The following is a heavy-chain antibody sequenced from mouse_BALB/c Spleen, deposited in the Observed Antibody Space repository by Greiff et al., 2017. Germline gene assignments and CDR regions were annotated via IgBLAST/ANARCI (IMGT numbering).Heavy chain of an antibody. J-gene: IGHJ4*01. CDR3: ARDDYGSSPLYYYAMDY. D-gene: IGHD1-1*01. CDR1: GFTFSSYA. CDR2: ISSGGSYT. V-gene: IGHV5-9-4*01. Sequence: EVMLVESGGGLVKPGGSLKLSCAASGFTFSSYAMSWVRQSPEKRLEWVAEISSGGSYTYYPDTVTGRFTISRDNAKNTLYLEMSSLRSEDTAMYYCARDDYGSSPLYYYAMDYWGQGTSVTVSS.